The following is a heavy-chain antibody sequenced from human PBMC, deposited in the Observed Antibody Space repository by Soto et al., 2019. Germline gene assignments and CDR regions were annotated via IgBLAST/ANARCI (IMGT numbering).Heavy chain of an antibody. CDR3: AREGAAPYYYYGMDV. D-gene: IGHD6-6*01. V-gene: IGHV4-31*03. J-gene: IGHJ6*02. CDR2: IYYSGST. CDR1: GGSISSGGYF. Sequence: QVQLQESGPGLVKPSQTLSLTCTVSGGSISSGGYFWSWIRQHPGKGLEWIGFIYYSGSTYYNPSLKSRVTXXVDTSKNQFSLKLSSVTAADTAVYYCAREGAAPYYYYGMDVWGQGTTVTVSS.